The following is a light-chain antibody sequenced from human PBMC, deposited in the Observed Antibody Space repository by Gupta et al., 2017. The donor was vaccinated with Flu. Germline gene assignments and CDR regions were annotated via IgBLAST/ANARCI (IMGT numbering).Light chain of an antibody. J-gene: IGLJ2*01. CDR1: SSNIGSNT. CDR3: AAWDDSLNAVV. CDR2: SNN. V-gene: IGLV1-44*01. Sequence: QSVLTQPPSASGTPGQRLTLSCPGSSSNIGSNTVNWYQQLPGTAPKLLISSNNQRPSGVPDRFSGSKSGTSASLAISGLQSEDEADYYCAAWDDSLNAVVFGGGTKLTVL.